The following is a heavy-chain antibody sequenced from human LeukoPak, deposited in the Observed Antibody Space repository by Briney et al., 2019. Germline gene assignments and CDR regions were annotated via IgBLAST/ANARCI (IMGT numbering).Heavy chain of an antibody. CDR1: DGSFSGYY. Sequence: SETLSLTCAVYDGSFSGYYWSWIRQPPGKGLEWIGEINHSGSTNYNPSLKSRVTISVDTSKNQFSLKLSSVTAADTAVYYCARGPDYGGNKAADYWGQGTLVTVSS. CDR3: ARGPDYGGNKAADY. CDR2: INHSGST. V-gene: IGHV4-34*01. J-gene: IGHJ4*02. D-gene: IGHD4-17*01.